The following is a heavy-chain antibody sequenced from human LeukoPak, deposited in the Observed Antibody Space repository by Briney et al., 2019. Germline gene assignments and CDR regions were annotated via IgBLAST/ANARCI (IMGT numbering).Heavy chain of an antibody. Sequence: GGSLRLSCAASGFTFSDYYMSWIRQAPGKGLEWVSYISSSGSTTYYADSVKGRFTISRDNSKNTLYLQMNSLRAEDTAVYYCARRAGGYSHPYDYWGQGILVTVSS. CDR3: ARRAGGYSHPYDY. CDR1: GFTFSDYY. V-gene: IGHV3-11*01. J-gene: IGHJ4*02. CDR2: ISSSGSTT. D-gene: IGHD4-23*01.